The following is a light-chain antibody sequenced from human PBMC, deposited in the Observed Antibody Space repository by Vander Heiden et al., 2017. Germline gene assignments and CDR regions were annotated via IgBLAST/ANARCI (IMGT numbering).Light chain of an antibody. J-gene: IGLJ3*02. Sequence: QSVLTQPPSVSAATGQRVTISCSGSSSNIGKYFLSWYQQLPGTAPKLLIYEDNNRPSGIPGRFSGSKSGTSATLGITGLQTGDEADYYCGTWDSSLSAGVFGGGTKVTVL. V-gene: IGLV1-51*02. CDR1: SSNIGKYF. CDR2: EDN. CDR3: GTWDSSLSAGV.